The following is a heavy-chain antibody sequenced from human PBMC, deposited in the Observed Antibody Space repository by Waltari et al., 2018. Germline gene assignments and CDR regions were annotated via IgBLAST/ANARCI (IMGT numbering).Heavy chain of an antibody. CDR1: GGSISSGDYY. D-gene: IGHD3-10*01. J-gene: IGHJ4*02. CDR2: IYYSGST. CDR3: ARQLYYYGSGSYQIIFDY. V-gene: IGHV4-30-4*08. Sequence: QVQLQESGPGLVKPSQTLSLTCTVSGGSISSGDYYWSWIRQPPGKGLEWIGYIYYSGSTYYNPSLKSRVTISVDTSKNQFSLKLSSVTAADTAVYYCARQLYYYGSGSYQIIFDYWGQGTLVTVSS.